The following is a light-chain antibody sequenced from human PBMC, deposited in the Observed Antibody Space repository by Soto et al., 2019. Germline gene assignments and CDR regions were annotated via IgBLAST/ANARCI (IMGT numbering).Light chain of an antibody. J-gene: IGKJ1*01. CDR1: QSVGSW. CDR2: EAS. Sequence: DIPMTQSPSTLSASVGDRVTITCRASQSVGSWLAWYQQKPGKAPKFLIYEASSLEGGVPSRFSGSGSGTEFTLTISSLQPDDFATYYCQQYNSYPRTFGRGTKVEIK. V-gene: IGKV1-5*01. CDR3: QQYNSYPRT.